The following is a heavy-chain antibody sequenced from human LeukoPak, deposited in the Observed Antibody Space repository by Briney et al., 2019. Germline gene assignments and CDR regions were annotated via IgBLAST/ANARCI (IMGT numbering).Heavy chain of an antibody. CDR2: IKQDESEK. V-gene: IGHV3-7*01. Sequence: GGSLRLSCAASGFTFSAHWMSWVRQAPGKGLEWVANIKQDESEKSYVDSVKGRFTISRDNAKNSLYLQMNSLRAEDTAVYYCARDRLAHGFDYWGQGTLVTVSS. CDR1: GFTFSAHW. CDR3: ARDRLAHGFDY. D-gene: IGHD3-16*01. J-gene: IGHJ4*02.